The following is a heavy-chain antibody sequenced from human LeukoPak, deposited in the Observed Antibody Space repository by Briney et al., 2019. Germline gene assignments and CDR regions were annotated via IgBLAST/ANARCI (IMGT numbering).Heavy chain of an antibody. V-gene: IGHV3-30*18. CDR3: AKDFRDYYDSNYFDY. CDR1: GFTFSSYG. D-gene: IGHD3-22*01. Sequence: GRSLRLSCAASGFTFSSYGMHWVRQAPGKGLEWVAVISYDGSNKYYADSVKGRFTISRDNSKNTLYLQMNSLRAEDTAMYYCAKDFRDYYDSNYFDYWGQGTLVTVSS. J-gene: IGHJ4*02. CDR2: ISYDGSNK.